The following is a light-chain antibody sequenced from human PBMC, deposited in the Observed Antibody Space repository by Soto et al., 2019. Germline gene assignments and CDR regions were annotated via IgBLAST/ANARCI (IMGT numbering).Light chain of an antibody. CDR1: SGPSTYA. Sequence: QSVLTQSPSASASLGASVKLTCTLTSGPSTYAIAWHQQQPEKGPRYLMKLNSDGSHTKGDGIPDRFSGSSSGAERYLTISSLQSEDEADSYCQTGGTAVVFGGGTKLTVL. V-gene: IGLV4-69*01. J-gene: IGLJ2*01. CDR2: LNSDGSH. CDR3: QTGGTAVV.